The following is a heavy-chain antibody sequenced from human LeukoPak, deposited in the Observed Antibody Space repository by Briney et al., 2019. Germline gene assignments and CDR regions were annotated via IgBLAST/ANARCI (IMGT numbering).Heavy chain of an antibody. CDR2: INPNSGGT. Sequence: ASVTVSCKASGYTFTGYYMHWVRQAPGQGLEWMGWINPNSGGTNYAQKFQGRFTMTRDTSISTAYMELSRLRSDDTAVYYCARDGGYCSSTSCYHWFDPWGQGTLVTVSS. CDR1: GYTFTGYY. D-gene: IGHD2-2*01. CDR3: ARDGGYCSSTSCYHWFDP. J-gene: IGHJ5*02. V-gene: IGHV1-2*02.